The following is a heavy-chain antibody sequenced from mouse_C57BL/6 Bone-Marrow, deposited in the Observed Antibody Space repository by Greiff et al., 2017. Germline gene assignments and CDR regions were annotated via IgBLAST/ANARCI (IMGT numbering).Heavy chain of an antibody. V-gene: IGHV1-20*01. CDR2: INPYNGDT. Sequence: VQLQQSGPELVKPGDSVKISCKASGYSFTGYFMNWVMQSHGKSLEWIGRINPYNGDTFYNQKFKGKAKLTVDKSSSTAHMELRSLTSEDSAVYYCARSRSYYYGSSLFDYWGQGTTLTVSS. D-gene: IGHD1-1*01. CDR3: ARSRSYYYGSSLFDY. CDR1: GYSFTGYF. J-gene: IGHJ2*01.